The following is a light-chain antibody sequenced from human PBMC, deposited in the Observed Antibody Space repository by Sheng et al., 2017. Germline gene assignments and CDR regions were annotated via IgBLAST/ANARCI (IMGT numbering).Light chain of an antibody. CDR1: SGDVGSYNL. CDR3: CSYADRHTWV. J-gene: IGLJ3*02. Sequence: QSALTQPASVSGSPGQSITISCTGTSGDVGSYNLVSWYQQHPDKAPKLMIYDVTKRPSGISNRFSGSKSGNTASLTISGLQAEDEADYYCCSYADRHTWVFGGGTKLTVL. V-gene: IGLV2-23*02. CDR2: DVT.